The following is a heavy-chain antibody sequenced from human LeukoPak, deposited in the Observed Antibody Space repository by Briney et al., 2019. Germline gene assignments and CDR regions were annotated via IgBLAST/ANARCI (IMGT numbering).Heavy chain of an antibody. D-gene: IGHD4/OR15-4a*01. CDR1: GFTFSSYG. CDR3: SASRPHYGDYYGLDV. Sequence: GGSLRLSCAASGFTFSSYGTHWVRQAPGKGLEWVAVISYDGSHKYSADSVKGRFTISRDNSKNTLYLQMNSLRTEDTAVYFCSASRPHYGDYYGLDVWGHGTTVTVSS. V-gene: IGHV3-30*03. J-gene: IGHJ6*02. CDR2: ISYDGSHK.